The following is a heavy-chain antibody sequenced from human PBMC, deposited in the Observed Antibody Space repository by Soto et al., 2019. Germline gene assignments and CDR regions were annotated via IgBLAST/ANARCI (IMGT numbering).Heavy chain of an antibody. J-gene: IGHJ4*02. D-gene: IGHD6-6*01. CDR2: IRSNTYGGTT. CDR3: ARRKYLDY. CDR1: GFTSVDYA. Sequence: RSHRHPSTAAGFTSVDYAISWFRQAPGKGLEWIGYIRSNTYGGTTEYAASVKGRFTISRDDSKRVAHLQMNSLETEDTAVYFCARRKYLDYWGQGTLVTVSS. V-gene: IGHV3-49*03.